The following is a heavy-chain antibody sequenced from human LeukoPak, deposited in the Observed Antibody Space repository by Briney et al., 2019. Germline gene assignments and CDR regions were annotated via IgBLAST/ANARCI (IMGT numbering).Heavy chain of an antibody. CDR1: GGSVNSGSYF. Sequence: SETLSLTCTVSGGSVNSGSYFWSWIRQPPGKGLEWIGYIQNSARTNYNPSLESRVTISVDSSKDQFSLRLSSVTAADTAVYYSATDYSNFYGVDVWGQGTTVTVSS. D-gene: IGHD4-11*01. CDR3: ATDYSNFYGVDV. CDR2: IQNSART. J-gene: IGHJ6*02. V-gene: IGHV4-61*01.